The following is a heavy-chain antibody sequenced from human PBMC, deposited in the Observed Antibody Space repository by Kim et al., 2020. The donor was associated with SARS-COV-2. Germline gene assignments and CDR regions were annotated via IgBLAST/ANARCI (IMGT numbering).Heavy chain of an antibody. Sequence: SVNVSCKASGGTFSSYAISWVRQAPGQGLEWMGGIIPIFGTANYAQKFQGRVTITADESTSTAYMELSSLRSEDTAVYYCARGEMATILPDYWGQGTLVTVSS. CDR3: ARGEMATILPDY. D-gene: IGHD5-12*01. CDR1: GGTFSSYA. J-gene: IGHJ4*02. V-gene: IGHV1-69*13. CDR2: IIPIFGTA.